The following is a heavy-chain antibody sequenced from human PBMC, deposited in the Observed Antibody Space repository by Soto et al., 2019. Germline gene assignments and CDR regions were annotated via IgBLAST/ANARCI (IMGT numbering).Heavy chain of an antibody. V-gene: IGHV4-31*03. CDR1: GGSISSGGYY. CDR3: ARDRGEGTSPGYYSNGMDV. Sequence: SETLSLTCTVSGGSISSGGYYWSWIRQHPGKGLEWIGYIYYSGSTYYNPSLKSRVTISVDTSKNQFSLKLSSVTAADTAVYYCARDRGEGTSPGYYSNGMDVWGQGTTVTVSS. J-gene: IGHJ6*02. D-gene: IGHD2-2*01. CDR2: IYYSGST.